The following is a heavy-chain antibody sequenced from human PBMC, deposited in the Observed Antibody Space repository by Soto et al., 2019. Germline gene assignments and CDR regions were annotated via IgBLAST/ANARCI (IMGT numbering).Heavy chain of an antibody. CDR2: IIPKSGGT. V-gene: IGHV1-2*02. Sequence: ASVKVSCKASGGTFSSYAISWVRQAPGQGLEWMGGIIPKSGGTNYAQKFEGRVTMTWDTSLKTAYMELSSLISEDTAVYYCARPPGYISDWYYFDLWGQGTLVTVSS. CDR3: ARPPGYISDWYYFDL. CDR1: GGTFSSYA. J-gene: IGHJ4*02. D-gene: IGHD3-9*01.